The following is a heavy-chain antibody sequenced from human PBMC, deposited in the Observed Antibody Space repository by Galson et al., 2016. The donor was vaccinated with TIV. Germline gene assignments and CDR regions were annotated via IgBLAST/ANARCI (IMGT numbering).Heavy chain of an antibody. Sequence: SLRLSCAASGFTFNYHGIHWVRQAPGKGLEWLAVAWYDGSSAYYADSVKGRFTISRDNSKNTVFLQMNSLRAEDTAVYYCARNFPIHDILAAYYFDYWGQGTLVTVSS. J-gene: IGHJ4*02. CDR1: GFTFNYHG. V-gene: IGHV3-33*01. D-gene: IGHD3-9*01. CDR2: AWYDGSSA. CDR3: ARNFPIHDILAAYYFDY.